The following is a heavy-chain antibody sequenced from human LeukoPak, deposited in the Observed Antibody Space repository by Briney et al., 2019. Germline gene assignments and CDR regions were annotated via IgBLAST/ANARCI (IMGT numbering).Heavy chain of an antibody. D-gene: IGHD3-3*01. CDR1: GFSFNNYA. V-gene: IGHV3-23*01. Sequence: GGSLRLSCAASGFSFNNYAMVWVRQTPGKGLEWVSAISGSGGSTYYADSVKGRFTISRDNSKNTLYLQMNSLRAEDTAVYYCAKDSFTYYDFWSGYGMDVWGQGTTVTVSS. CDR2: ISGSGGST. CDR3: AKDSFTYYDFWSGYGMDV. J-gene: IGHJ6*02.